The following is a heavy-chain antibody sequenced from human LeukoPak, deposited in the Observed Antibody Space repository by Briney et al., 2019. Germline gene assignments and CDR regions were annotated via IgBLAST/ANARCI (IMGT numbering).Heavy chain of an antibody. J-gene: IGHJ4*02. CDR1: GFTFTSSA. D-gene: IGHD6-19*01. CDR2: IVVGSGNT. CDR3: AAVVRVAGKPGSSC. Sequence: SVKVSCKASGFTFTSSAMQWARQARGQRLEWIGWIVVGSGNTNYAQKFQERVTITRDMSTSTAYMELSSLRSEDTAVYYCAAVVRVAGKPGSSCWGQGTLVTVSS. V-gene: IGHV1-58*02.